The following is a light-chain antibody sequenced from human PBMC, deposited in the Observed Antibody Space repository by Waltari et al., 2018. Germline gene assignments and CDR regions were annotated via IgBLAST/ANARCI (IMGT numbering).Light chain of an antibody. Sequence: QLVLTQSPSASGPLGASVKFTCSLTGEYSAYAIARHQQQPEQGPRYLMTVHRDGSHHRGDGIPEGFSGSSAGSAPWLIVSRLQSEDEADYCWQTCGTHIQVFGTGTKLTVL. J-gene: IGLJ2*01. CDR2: VHRDGSH. CDR1: GEYSAYA. CDR3: QTCGTHIQV. V-gene: IGLV4-69*01.